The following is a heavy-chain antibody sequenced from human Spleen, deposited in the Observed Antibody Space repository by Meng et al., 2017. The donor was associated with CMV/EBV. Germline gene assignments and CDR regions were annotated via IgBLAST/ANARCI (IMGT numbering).Heavy chain of an antibody. Sequence: GESLKISCAASGFTFSSYSMNWVRQAPGKGLEWVSSISSSSSYIYYADSVKGRFTISRDNAKNSLYLQMNSLRAEDTAVYYCARWQEYYDSSGHNPAPRKGFDYWGQGTLVTVSS. CDR1: GFTFSSYS. J-gene: IGHJ4*02. CDR3: ARWQEYYDSSGHNPAPRKGFDY. V-gene: IGHV3-21*01. CDR2: ISSSSSYI. D-gene: IGHD3-22*01.